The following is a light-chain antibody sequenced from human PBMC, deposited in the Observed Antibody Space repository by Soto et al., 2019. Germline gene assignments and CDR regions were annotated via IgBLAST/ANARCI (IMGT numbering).Light chain of an antibody. CDR2: GNS. Sequence: QSVLTQPPSVSGAPGQRVTISCTGSSSNIGAGYDVHWYQQLPGTAPKLLIYGNSNRPSGVPDRFSGSKSGTSASLAITRLRAEDEADYYGQSYDSSLRRWVFRGGTKLPVL. CDR1: SSNIGAGYD. J-gene: IGLJ3*02. CDR3: QSYDSSLRRWV. V-gene: IGLV1-40*01.